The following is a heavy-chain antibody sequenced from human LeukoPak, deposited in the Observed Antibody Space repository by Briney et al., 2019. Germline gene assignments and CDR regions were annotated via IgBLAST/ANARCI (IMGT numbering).Heavy chain of an antibody. CDR1: EFTFSSYE. V-gene: IGHV3-48*03. CDR2: ISSSGITI. CDR3: ATGDDYRIFDY. Sequence: GASLRLSCAASEFTFSSYEMNWVRQAPGKGLEWVSYISSSGITIYYADSVKGRFTISRDNAKNSLYLQMNSLRAEDTAVYYCATGDDYRIFDYWGQGTLVTVSS. D-gene: IGHD5-24*01. J-gene: IGHJ4*02.